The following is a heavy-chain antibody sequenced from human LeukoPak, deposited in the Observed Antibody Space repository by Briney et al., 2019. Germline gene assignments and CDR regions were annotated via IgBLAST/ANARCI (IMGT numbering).Heavy chain of an antibody. CDR1: GFTFSSYW. CDR2: INNDGSDT. Sequence: PGGSLRLSCAASGFTFSSYWMHWVRQAPGKGLVWVSRINNDGSDTKYADSVKGRFTISRDNAKNTLYLEMNSLRAEDTAVYFCARGLVGPDYWGQGTLVTGSS. V-gene: IGHV3-74*01. D-gene: IGHD6-6*01. J-gene: IGHJ4*02. CDR3: ARGLVGPDY.